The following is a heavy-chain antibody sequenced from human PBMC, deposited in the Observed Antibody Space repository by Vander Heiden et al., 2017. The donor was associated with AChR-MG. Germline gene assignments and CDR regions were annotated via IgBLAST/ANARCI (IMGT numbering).Heavy chain of an antibody. Sequence: EVQLVESGGVVVQPGGSLRLSCAASGFTFDDYTLHWVRQAPGKGLEWVSLISWDGGSTYYADSVKGRFTISRDNSKNSLYLQMNSLRTEDTALYYCAKDIRKYCSSTSCYTGVDYWGQGTLVTVSS. CDR2: ISWDGGST. CDR3: AKDIRKYCSSTSCYTGVDY. D-gene: IGHD2-2*02. J-gene: IGHJ4*02. CDR1: GFTFDDYT. V-gene: IGHV3-43*01.